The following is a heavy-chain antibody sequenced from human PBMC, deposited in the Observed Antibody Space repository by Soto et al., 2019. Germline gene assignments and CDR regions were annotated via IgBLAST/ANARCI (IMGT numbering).Heavy chain of an antibody. CDR2: ISAYNGNT. D-gene: IGHD1-7*01. Sequence: QVQLVQSGAEVKKPGASVMVSCKASGYTFTSYGISSVRQAPGQGLEWMGWISAYNGNTNYAQKLQGRVTMTTDTSTSTAYMELRSLRSDDTAVYYCARDRWGELPLPGIFEPWGQGTLVTVSS. J-gene: IGHJ5*02. CDR1: GYTFTSYG. CDR3: ARDRWGELPLPGIFEP. V-gene: IGHV1-18*01.